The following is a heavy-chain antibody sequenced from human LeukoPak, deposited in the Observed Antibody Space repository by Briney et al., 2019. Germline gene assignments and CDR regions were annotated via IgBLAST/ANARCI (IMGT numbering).Heavy chain of an antibody. V-gene: IGHV3-23*01. D-gene: IGHD2-15*01. CDR2: VSGSGGTT. CDR1: GFTFSSYT. J-gene: IGHJ4*02. CDR3: VKEARYCNGGSCHAVLDY. Sequence: GGSLRLSCAASGFTFSSYTMSCVRQAPGKGLEWVSAVSGSGGTTYYTDSVKGRFTISRDNSKNTLYLQMNSLRVEDTAVYYCVKEARYCNGGSCHAVLDYWGQGTLVTVSS.